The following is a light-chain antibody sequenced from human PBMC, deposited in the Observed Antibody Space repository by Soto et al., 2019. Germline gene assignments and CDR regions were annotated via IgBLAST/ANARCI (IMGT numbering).Light chain of an antibody. CDR3: CSFGGGNKVL. CDR1: SSDVGGYNF. J-gene: IGLJ3*02. V-gene: IGLV2-8*01. Sequence: QSALTQPPSASGSPGQSVTISCTGTSSDVGGYNFVSWYQQHPGKVPKPMIYEVSKRPSGVPDRFSGSKSGNTASLTVSGLQAEDEADYYCCSFGGGNKVLFGGGTKSPS. CDR2: EVS.